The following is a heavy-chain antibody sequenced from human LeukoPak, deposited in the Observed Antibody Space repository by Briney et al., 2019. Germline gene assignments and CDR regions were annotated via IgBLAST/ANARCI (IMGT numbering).Heavy chain of an antibody. J-gene: IGHJ4*02. D-gene: IGHD1-20*01. V-gene: IGHV4-30-2*01. CDR3: ARALEPSYNWNPTYYFDY. Sequence: KSSQTLSLTCTVSGGSISSGGYYWSWIRQPPGKGLEWIGYIYHSGSTYYNPSLKSRVTISVDRSKNQFSLKLSSVTAADTAVYYCARALEPSYNWNPTYYFDYWGQGTLATVSS. CDR2: IYHSGST. CDR1: GGSISSGGYY.